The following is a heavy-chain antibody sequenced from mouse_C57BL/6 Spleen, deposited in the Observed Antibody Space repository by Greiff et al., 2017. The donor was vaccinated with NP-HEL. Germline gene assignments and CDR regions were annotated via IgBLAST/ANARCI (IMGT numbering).Heavy chain of an antibody. J-gene: IGHJ2*01. D-gene: IGHD2-4*01. Sequence: VQLQQPGAELVKPGASVKLSCKASGYTFTSYWMHWVKQRPGQGLEWIGMIHPNSGSTNYNEKFKSKATLTIDKSSSTAYMQLSSLTSEDSAVYYCARGNYDYDGGDYFDYWGQGTTLTVSS. V-gene: IGHV1-64*01. CDR3: ARGNYDYDGGDYFDY. CDR1: GYTFTSYW. CDR2: IHPNSGST.